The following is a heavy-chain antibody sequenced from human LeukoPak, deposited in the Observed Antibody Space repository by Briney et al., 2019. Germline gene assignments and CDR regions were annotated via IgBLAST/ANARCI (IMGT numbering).Heavy chain of an antibody. J-gene: IGHJ4*02. D-gene: IGHD1-26*01. CDR1: GFTFSDYY. V-gene: IGHV3-23*01. CDR2: LTSDGGST. Sequence: GGSLRLSCAASGFTFSDYYINWIRQAPGKGLEWVSSLTSDGGSTEYADSVKGRFTISRDNSKNTLYLQMNSLRAEDTALYFCAKSLVRWAFDYWGQGVLVSVSS. CDR3: AKSLVRWAFDY.